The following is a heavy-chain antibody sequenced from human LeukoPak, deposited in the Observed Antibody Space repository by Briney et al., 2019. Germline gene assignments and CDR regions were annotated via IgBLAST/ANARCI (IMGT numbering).Heavy chain of an antibody. CDR2: ISSRSSHI. V-gene: IGHV3-21*01. CDR3: ARENVMGWFDP. J-gene: IGHJ5*02. Sequence: GGSLRLSCAASGFTFSSYSMNWVRQAPGKGLEWVSSISSRSSHIYYADSVKGRFTISRDNAKNSLYLQMNSLRTEDTAVYYCARENVMGWFDPWGQGALVTVSS. CDR1: GFTFSSYS. D-gene: IGHD1-1*01.